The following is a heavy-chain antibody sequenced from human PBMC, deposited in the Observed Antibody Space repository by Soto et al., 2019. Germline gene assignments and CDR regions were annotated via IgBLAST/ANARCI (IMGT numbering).Heavy chain of an antibody. J-gene: IGHJ6*02. CDR1: GDSVSSNSAA. D-gene: IGHD5-18*01. Sequence: SQTLSLTCAISGDSVSSNSAAWNWIRQSPSRGLEWLGRTYYRSKWYNDYAVSVKSRITINPDTSKNQFSLQLNSVTPEDTAVYYCARDTAMVKSSPYYYYGMDVWGQGTTVTVSS. CDR2: TYYRSKWYN. CDR3: ARDTAMVKSSPYYYYGMDV. V-gene: IGHV6-1*01.